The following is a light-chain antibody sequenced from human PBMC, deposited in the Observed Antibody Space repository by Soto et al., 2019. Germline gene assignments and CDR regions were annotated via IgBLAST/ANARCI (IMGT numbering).Light chain of an antibody. Sequence: QMTQSPSSLSASVGEKIIITCRASRDVGSDVSWYQQKPGQDPKLLIYAASNLYTGVPSRFSGSRSGTEFTLNISSLQPEDFASYYCLQDYGDSWTFGQGTKVEIE. CDR1: RDVGSD. V-gene: IGKV1-6*01. CDR2: AAS. J-gene: IGKJ1*01. CDR3: LQDYGDSWT.